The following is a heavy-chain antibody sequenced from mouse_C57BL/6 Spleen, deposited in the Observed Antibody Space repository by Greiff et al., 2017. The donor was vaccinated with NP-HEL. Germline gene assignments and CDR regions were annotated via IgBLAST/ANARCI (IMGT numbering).Heavy chain of an antibody. D-gene: IGHD1-1*01. V-gene: IGHV1-63*01. Sequence: VQLQQSGAELVRPGTSVKISCKASGYTFTNYWIGWAKQRPGHGLEWIGDIYPGGGYTNYNEKFKGKATLTADKSSSTAYMQFSSLTSEDSAIYYCARRTVVATEGYYFDYWGQGTTLTVSS. CDR1: GYTFTNYW. CDR2: IYPGGGYT. CDR3: ARRTVVATEGYYFDY. J-gene: IGHJ2*01.